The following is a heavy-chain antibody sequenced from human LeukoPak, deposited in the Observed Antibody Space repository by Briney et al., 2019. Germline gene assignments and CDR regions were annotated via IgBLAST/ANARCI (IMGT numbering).Heavy chain of an antibody. J-gene: IGHJ4*02. D-gene: IGHD5-24*01. V-gene: IGHV3-53*01. Sequence: PGGSLRLSCAASGSTFSSYSMSWVRQAPGKGLEWVSVIYSGGSTYYANSVKGRFTISRDNSKNTLYLQMNSLRAEDTAVYYCARGLEMAAIRPLDYWGQGTLVTVSS. CDR2: IYSGGST. CDR1: GSTFSSYS. CDR3: ARGLEMAAIRPLDY.